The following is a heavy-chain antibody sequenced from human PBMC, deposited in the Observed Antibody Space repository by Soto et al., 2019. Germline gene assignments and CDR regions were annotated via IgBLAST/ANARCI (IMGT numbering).Heavy chain of an antibody. Sequence: GGSLRLSCAAAGSTFSSYSMNWVRQSPGKGLEWVSSISSSSSYIYYADSVKGRFTISRDNAKSSLYLQMNSLRAEDTAVYSCARGRVEDGYNPPYFDYWGQGTLVTVSS. CDR1: GSTFSSYS. D-gene: IGHD5-12*01. CDR3: ARGRVEDGYNPPYFDY. J-gene: IGHJ4*02. CDR2: ISSSSSYI. V-gene: IGHV3-21*01.